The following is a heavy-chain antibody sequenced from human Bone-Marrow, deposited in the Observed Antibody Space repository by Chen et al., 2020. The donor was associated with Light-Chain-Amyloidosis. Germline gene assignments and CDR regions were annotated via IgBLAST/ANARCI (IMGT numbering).Heavy chain of an antibody. J-gene: IGHJ4*02. CDR3: ARRRDGYNFDY. V-gene: IGHV5-51*01. CDR1: GYTFPNYW. CDR2: IYPDDSDA. Sequence: AGGKKPGESLKISCKGSGYTFPNYWIGWVRQMPGKGLEWMGVIYPDDSDARYSPSFEGQVTISADKSITTAYLQWRSLKASDTAMYYCARRRDGYNFDYWGQGTLVTVSS. D-gene: IGHD5-12*01.